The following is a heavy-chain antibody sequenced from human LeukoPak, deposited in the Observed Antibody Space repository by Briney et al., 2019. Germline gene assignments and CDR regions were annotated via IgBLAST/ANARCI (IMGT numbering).Heavy chain of an antibody. CDR2: INTDGSTT. Sequence: GGSLRLSCAASGLTFSSYWMHWVRQGPGKGLVWVSRINTDGSTTNYADSVKGRFTISRDNAQNTLYLQMNGLRAEDTAVYYCARDRHKWDLPVFDYWGQGALVTVSS. D-gene: IGHD1-26*01. CDR3: ARDRHKWDLPVFDY. J-gene: IGHJ4*02. V-gene: IGHV3-74*01. CDR1: GLTFSSYW.